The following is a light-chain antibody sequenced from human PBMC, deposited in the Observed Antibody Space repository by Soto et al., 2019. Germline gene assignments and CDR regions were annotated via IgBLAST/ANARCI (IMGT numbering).Light chain of an antibody. V-gene: IGKV1-39*01. CDR2: AAS. J-gene: IGKJ1*01. CDR3: QQSYSTPRT. CDR1: QSISSY. Sequence: DIQMTQSPSSLSASVGDRVTITCRASQSISSYLNWYQQKPGKAPKLLIYAASSLQSGVPSRFSGSESWTDFTLTISSLQPEDFATYYCQQSYSTPRTFGQGTKVDIK.